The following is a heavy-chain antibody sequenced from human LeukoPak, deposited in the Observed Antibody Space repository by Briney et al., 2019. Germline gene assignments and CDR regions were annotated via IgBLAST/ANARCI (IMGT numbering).Heavy chain of an antibody. D-gene: IGHD6-13*01. CDR1: GFTFSNYG. V-gene: IGHV3-30*18. Sequence: TGGSLRLSCAASGFTFSNYGMHCVRQAPGKGLEWVAGISVDGINKYYADSVKARFTISRDNSNNTLFLQMNNLRADDTAVYYCAKDRETTASGTFDYWGQGALVTVSS. CDR2: ISVDGINK. CDR3: AKDRETTASGTFDY. J-gene: IGHJ4*02.